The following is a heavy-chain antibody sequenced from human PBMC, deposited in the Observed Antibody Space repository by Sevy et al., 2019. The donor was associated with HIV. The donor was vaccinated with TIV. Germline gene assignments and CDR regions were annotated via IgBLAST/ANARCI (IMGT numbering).Heavy chain of an antibody. Sequence: SETLSLTCTVSGGSISSYYWSWIRQPPGKGLEWIGYIYYSGSTNYNPSLKSRVTISVDTSKNQFSLKLSSVTAADTAVYYCARGRWLQFINDAFDTWGQGTMVTVSS. CDR3: ARGRWLQFINDAFDT. CDR1: GGSISSYY. V-gene: IGHV4-59*01. CDR2: IYYSGST. J-gene: IGHJ3*02. D-gene: IGHD5-12*01.